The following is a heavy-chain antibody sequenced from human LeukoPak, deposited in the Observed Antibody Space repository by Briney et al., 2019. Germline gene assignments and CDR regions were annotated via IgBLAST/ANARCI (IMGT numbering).Heavy chain of an antibody. D-gene: IGHD2-2*03. CDR3: AWGDGYCSSTSCQNIDY. Sequence: RSSVKVSCKASGYTFTSYGIRWVRQPPGQGVEWMGWISAYNGNTNYAQKLQGRVTMTTDTSTSTDYMELRSLRSDDTAVYDCAWGDGYCSSTSCQNIDYWGQGTLVTVSS. CDR2: ISAYNGNT. V-gene: IGHV1-18*01. CDR1: GYTFTSYG. J-gene: IGHJ4*02.